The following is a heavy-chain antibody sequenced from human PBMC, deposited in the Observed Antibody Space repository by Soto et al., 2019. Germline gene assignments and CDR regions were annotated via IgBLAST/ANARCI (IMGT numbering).Heavy chain of an antibody. J-gene: IGHJ4*02. CDR3: ATESPYYYDSSGTPEYFSY. Sequence: GASVKVSCKVSGYTLTELSMHWVRQAPGKGLEWMGGFDPEDGETIYAQKFQGRVTMTEDTSTDTAYMELSSLRSEDTAVYYCATESPYYYDSSGTPEYFSYWGQGTLVTVSS. V-gene: IGHV1-24*01. CDR2: FDPEDGET. D-gene: IGHD3-22*01. CDR1: GYTLTELS.